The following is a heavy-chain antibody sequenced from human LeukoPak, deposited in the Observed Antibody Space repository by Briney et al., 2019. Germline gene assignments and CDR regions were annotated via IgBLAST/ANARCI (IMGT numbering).Heavy chain of an antibody. CDR2: ISSSSNTI. J-gene: IGHJ4*02. Sequence: GGSLRLSCAASGFTFSTYSMNWVRQAPGKGLEWVSYISSSSNTIYYADSVKGRFTISRDNAKHLLYLQMNSLRDEDTAVYYCARGRRVDVLTGFYNDYWGQGTLVTVSS. V-gene: IGHV3-48*02. CDR1: GFTFSTYS. D-gene: IGHD3-9*01. CDR3: ARGRRVDVLTGFYNDY.